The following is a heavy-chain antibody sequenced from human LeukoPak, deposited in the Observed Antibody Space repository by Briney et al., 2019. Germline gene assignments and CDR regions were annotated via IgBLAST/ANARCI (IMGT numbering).Heavy chain of an antibody. J-gene: IGHJ4*02. CDR2: INSNSGDT. D-gene: IGHD2-2*01. CDR1: GYTFTAHY. CDR3: ARETSSSWFDY. Sequence: GASVKVSCKASGYTFTAHYLHWVRQAPGQGLEWMGWINSNSGDTHIAQKFQGWVTMTRDTSIRTAYMELRRLTSGDTAVYFCARETSSSWFDYWGQGTLVTVSS. V-gene: IGHV1-2*04.